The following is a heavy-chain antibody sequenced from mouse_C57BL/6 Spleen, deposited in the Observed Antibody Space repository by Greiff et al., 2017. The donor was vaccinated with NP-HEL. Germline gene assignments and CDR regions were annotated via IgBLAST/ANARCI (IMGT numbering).Heavy chain of an antibody. V-gene: IGHV1-69*01. CDR1: GYTFTSYW. J-gene: IGHJ4*01. CDR2: IDPSDSYT. Sequence: QVQLQQSGAELVMPGASVKLSCKASGYTFTSYWMHWVKQRPGQGLEWIGEIDPSDSYTNYNQKFKGKSTLTVDKSSSTAYMQLSSLTSEDSAVYYCARGEYDAMDYWGQGTSVTVSS. CDR3: ARGEYDAMDY.